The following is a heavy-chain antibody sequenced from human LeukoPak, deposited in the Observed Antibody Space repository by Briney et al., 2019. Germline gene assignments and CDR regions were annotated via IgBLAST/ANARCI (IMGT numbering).Heavy chain of an antibody. CDR2: ICGSGGST. J-gene: IGHJ2*01. D-gene: IGHD3-16*02. CDR3: AKDHFSGMITFGGVIVFGYFDL. V-gene: IGHV3-23*01. CDR1: GFTFSSYA. Sequence: PGGSLRLSCAASGFTFSSYAMSWVRQAPGKGLEWVSAICGSGGSTYYADSVKGRFTISRDNSKNTLYLQMNSLRAEDTAVYYCAKDHFSGMITFGGVIVFGYFDLWGRGTLVTVSS.